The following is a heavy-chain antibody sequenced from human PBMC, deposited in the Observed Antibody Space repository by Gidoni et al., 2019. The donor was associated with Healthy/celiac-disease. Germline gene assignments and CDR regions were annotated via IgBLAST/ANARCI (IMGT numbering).Heavy chain of an antibody. Sequence: EVQLVESGGGVVQPGGSLRLSCAASGFTFSRSGMPWARQAPGKGRVWVSRINSDGSSTSYASSVKGRFTISRDNAKNTLYLQMNSLRAEDTAVYYCARASTPTKYYDILTGYYNGNDYYFDYWGQGTLVTVSS. J-gene: IGHJ4*02. D-gene: IGHD3-9*01. CDR2: INSDGSST. CDR1: GFTFSRSG. CDR3: ARASTPTKYYDILTGYYNGNDYYFDY. V-gene: IGHV3-74*01.